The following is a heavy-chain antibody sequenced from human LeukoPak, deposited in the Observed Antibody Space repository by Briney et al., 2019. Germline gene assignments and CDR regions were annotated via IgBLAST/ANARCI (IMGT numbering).Heavy chain of an antibody. CDR3: ARGRLTSCYDY. Sequence: SETLSLTCTVSGGSITSYYWSWIRQPPGKGLEWIGYIYYSGSTNYNPSLKSRVTISVDTSRNQFSLKLSSVTAADTAVYYCARGRLTSCYDYWGQGTLVTVSS. J-gene: IGHJ4*02. D-gene: IGHD2-2*01. CDR2: IYYSGST. V-gene: IGHV4-59*12. CDR1: GGSITSYY.